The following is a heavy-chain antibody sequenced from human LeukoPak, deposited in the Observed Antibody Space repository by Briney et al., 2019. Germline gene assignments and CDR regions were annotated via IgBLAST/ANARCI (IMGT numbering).Heavy chain of an antibody. CDR1: GFTFSSHA. J-gene: IGHJ4*02. D-gene: IGHD2-15*01. Sequence: PGGSLRLSCAGSGFTFSSHAMSWVRQAPGKGLEWVSAVDGGGETTYYADSVKGRFTVSRDYSKNTLFLQMNSLRVEDTALYYCARSDCSGIYCYVPDHWGQGTLVTVSS. V-gene: IGHV3-23*01. CDR3: ARSDCSGIYCYVPDH. CDR2: VDGGGETT.